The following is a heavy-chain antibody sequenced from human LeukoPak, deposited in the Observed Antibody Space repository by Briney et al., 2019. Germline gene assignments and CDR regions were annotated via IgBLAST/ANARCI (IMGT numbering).Heavy chain of an antibody. CDR3: ARDRTRTGYSSGWYHDY. V-gene: IGHV1-2*02. CDR1: GYTFTGYY. CDR2: INPNSGGT. Sequence: DSVKVSCKASGYTFTGYYMHWVRQTPGQGLEWMGWINPNSGGTNYAQKFQGRVTMTRDTSISTAYMELSRLRSDDTAVYYCARDRTRTGYSSGWYHDYWGQGTLVTVSS. J-gene: IGHJ4*02. D-gene: IGHD6-19*01.